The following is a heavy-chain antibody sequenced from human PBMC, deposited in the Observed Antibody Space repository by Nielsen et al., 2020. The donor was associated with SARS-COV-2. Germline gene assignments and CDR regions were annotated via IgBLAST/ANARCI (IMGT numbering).Heavy chain of an antibody. Sequence: ASVKVSCKASGYTFTTYYMHWVRQAPGQGLEWMGIIDPSGGSASYAQKFQGRVTITADESTSTAYMELSSLRSEDTALYYCAKDSLGMDVWGQGTTVTVSS. CDR1: GYTFTTYY. CDR2: IDPSGGSA. CDR3: AKDSLGMDV. V-gene: IGHV1-46*01. D-gene: IGHD3-16*01. J-gene: IGHJ6*02.